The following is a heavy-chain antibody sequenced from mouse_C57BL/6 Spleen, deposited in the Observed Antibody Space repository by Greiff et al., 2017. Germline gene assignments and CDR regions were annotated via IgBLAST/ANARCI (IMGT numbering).Heavy chain of an antibody. Sequence: EVQLVESGGGLVKPGGSLKLSCAASGFTFSDYGMHWVRQAPEKGLEWVAYISSGSSTIYYADTVKGRFTISRANAKNTLFLQMTSLRSEDTAMYYCARGQLRLPWFAYWGQGTLVTVSA. V-gene: IGHV5-17*01. CDR2: ISSGSSTI. J-gene: IGHJ3*01. CDR1: GFTFSDYG. CDR3: ARGQLRLPWFAY. D-gene: IGHD3-2*02.